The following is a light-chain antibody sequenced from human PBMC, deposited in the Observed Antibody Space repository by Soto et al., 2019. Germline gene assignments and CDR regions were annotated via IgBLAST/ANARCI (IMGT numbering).Light chain of an antibody. CDR3: QQYKNWPL. V-gene: IGKV3-15*01. J-gene: IGKJ5*01. CDR1: QSVSSSY. CDR2: GAS. Sequence: EIVLTQSPGTVSLSPGERATLSCRASQSVSSSYLAWYQQKPGQAPRLLLYGASTRATGIPVRFSGSGFGTEFTLTISSLQSEDFAVYYCQQYKNWPLFGQGTRLEI.